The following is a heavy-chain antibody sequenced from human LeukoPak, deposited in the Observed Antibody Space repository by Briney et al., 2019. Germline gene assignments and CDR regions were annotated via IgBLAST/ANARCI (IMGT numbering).Heavy chain of an antibody. CDR3: ARDSRQQLFDY. Sequence: GGSLRLSCAASGFTFSSYSMNWVRQAPGKGLEWVSSISSGSSNIYYADSVKGRFTISRDNAKSSLYLQMNGLRAEDTAVYYCARDSRQQLFDYWGQGTLVTVSS. D-gene: IGHD4-11*01. J-gene: IGHJ4*02. CDR2: ISSGSSNI. V-gene: IGHV3-21*01. CDR1: GFTFSSYS.